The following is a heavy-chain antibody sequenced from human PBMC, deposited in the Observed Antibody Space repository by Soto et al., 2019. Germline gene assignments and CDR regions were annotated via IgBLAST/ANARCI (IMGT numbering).Heavy chain of an antibody. CDR2: IYPGDSDT. Sequence: PGESLKISCKGSGYSFTSYWIGWVRQLPGKGLEWMGIIYPGDSDTRYSPSFQGQVTISADKSISTAYLQWSSLKASDTAMYYCASTHYDYVWGSYRPLYYYGMDVWGQGTTVTV. CDR3: ASTHYDYVWGSYRPLYYYGMDV. J-gene: IGHJ6*02. V-gene: IGHV5-51*01. CDR1: GYSFTSYW. D-gene: IGHD3-16*02.